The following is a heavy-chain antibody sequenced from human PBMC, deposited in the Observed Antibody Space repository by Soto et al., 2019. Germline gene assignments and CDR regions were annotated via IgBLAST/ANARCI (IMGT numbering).Heavy chain of an antibody. Sequence: QVQLVQSGAEVKKPGASVKVSCKASGYTFTSYGISWVRQAPGQGLEWMGWISAYNGNTKYAQKFLGRVPLTTDTSNSKAYLELRSPRSDGTGVYYCASDLNLGLAAGWGQGTLVTVSS. CDR3: ASDLNLGLAAG. V-gene: IGHV1-18*01. CDR2: ISAYNGNT. CDR1: GYTFTSYG. D-gene: IGHD6-13*01. J-gene: IGHJ4*02.